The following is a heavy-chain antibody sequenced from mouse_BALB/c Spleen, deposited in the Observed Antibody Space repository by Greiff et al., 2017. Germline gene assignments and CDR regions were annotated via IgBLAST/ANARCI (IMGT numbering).Heavy chain of an antibody. CDR3: TTLYGYDGAWFAY. J-gene: IGHJ3*01. Sequence: EVHLVESGGGLVQPGGSMKLSCVASGFTFSNYWMNWVRQSPEKGLEWVAEIRLKSNNYATHYAESVKGRFTISRDDSKSSVYLQMNNLRAEDTGIYYCTTLYGYDGAWFAYWGQGTLVTVSA. CDR1: GFTFSNYW. D-gene: IGHD2-2*01. CDR2: IRLKSNNYAT. V-gene: IGHV6-6*02.